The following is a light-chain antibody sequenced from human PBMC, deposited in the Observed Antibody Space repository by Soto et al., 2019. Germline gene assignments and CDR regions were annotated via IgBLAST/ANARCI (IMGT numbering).Light chain of an antibody. J-gene: IGKJ2*01. CDR2: GAS. CDR3: QQYGGSPRYT. Sequence: EIVLTQSPGPLSLSPGEKATLSCRASQSVSSTYLACYQQKPGQAPRLLIYGASSRATGIPDRFSGSGFGTDFTLTISSLGPEDFAVYYCQQYGGSPRYTFGQGTKLEIK. V-gene: IGKV3-20*01. CDR1: QSVSSTY.